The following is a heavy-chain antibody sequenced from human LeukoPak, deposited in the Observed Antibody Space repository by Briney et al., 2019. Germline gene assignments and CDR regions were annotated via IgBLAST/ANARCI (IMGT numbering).Heavy chain of an antibody. CDR2: ITWDGAYI. V-gene: IGHV3-43*01. J-gene: IGHJ6*02. D-gene: IGHD2-15*01. CDR3: VKLCGDGSCNPPVTDV. Sequence: GGSLRLSCAASGFTLDDYTMHWVRQAPGRGLEWISLITWDGAYIYHADSVKGRFTISRDKSKNSLFLQMSSLRTEDTALYYFVKLCGDGSCNPPVTDVWGQGTTVTVSS. CDR1: GFTLDDYT.